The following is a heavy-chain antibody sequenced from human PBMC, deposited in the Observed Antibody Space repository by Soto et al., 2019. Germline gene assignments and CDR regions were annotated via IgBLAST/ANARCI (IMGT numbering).Heavy chain of an antibody. CDR3: ARWGITTAVPGAFDV. V-gene: IGHV4-39*02. J-gene: IGHJ3*01. D-gene: IGHD6-13*01. CDR2: IFLTGTA. Sequence: PSVTLSLTCIVSVRSFSSTNYYWVWVRQPPGKGLEWLGSIFLTGTAYYNPSLKSRVTISIDTSKNHFSLKLTSLTAADTAVYYCARWGITTAVPGAFDVWGQGTMVTVSS. CDR1: VRSFSSTNYY.